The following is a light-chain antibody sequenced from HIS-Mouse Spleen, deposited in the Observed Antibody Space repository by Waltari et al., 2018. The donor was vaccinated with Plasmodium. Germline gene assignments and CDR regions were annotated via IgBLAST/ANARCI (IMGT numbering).Light chain of an antibody. V-gene: IGKV3-15*01. J-gene: IGKJ2*01. CDR3: QQYNNWPPYT. CDR2: GAS. Sequence: EIVMTQSPATLPLSPGERATLPCRASQSVSSNLAWYQQKPGQAPRPLIYGASTRATGIPARFSGSGSGTEFTLTISSMQSEDFAVYYCQQYNNWPPYTFGQGTKLEIK. CDR1: QSVSSN.